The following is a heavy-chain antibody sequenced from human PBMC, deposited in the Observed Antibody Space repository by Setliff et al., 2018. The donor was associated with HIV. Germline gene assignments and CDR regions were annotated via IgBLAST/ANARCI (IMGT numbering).Heavy chain of an antibody. V-gene: IGHV4-39*01. CDR3: ARLGYVSGGFYKTPGPYYFDY. D-gene: IGHD3-10*01. J-gene: IGHJ4*02. CDR1: GGSMSSSSYY. CDR2: IYYSGAT. Sequence: KTSETLSLTCTVSGGSMSSSSYYWGWIRQPPDKGLEWIGIIYYSGATYYNPSLTSRVTISVDTSRNQFSLKLRSVTAADTAAYYCARLGYVSGGFYKTPGPYYFDYWGQGALVTVSS.